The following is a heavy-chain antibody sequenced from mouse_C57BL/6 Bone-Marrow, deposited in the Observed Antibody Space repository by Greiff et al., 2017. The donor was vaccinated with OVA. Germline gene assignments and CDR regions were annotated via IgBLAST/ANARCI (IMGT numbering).Heavy chain of an antibody. CDR2: IWRGGST. V-gene: IGHV2-5*01. CDR3: AKNCGSSLYYAMDY. D-gene: IGHD1-1*01. Sequence: VQGVESGPGLVQPSKSLSITCTVSGFSLTSYGVHWVRQSPGKGLEWLGVIWRGGSTDYNAAFMSRLSITKDNSKSQVFFKMNSLQADDTAIYYCAKNCGSSLYYAMDYWGQGTSVTVSS. CDR1: GFSLTSYG. J-gene: IGHJ4*01.